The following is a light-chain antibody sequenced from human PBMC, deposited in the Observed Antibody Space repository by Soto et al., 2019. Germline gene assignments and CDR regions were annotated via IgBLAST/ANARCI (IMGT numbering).Light chain of an antibody. CDR1: QSISSW. V-gene: IGKV1-5*01. CDR2: DAS. Sequence: DIQMTQSPSTLSASVGDRVTITCRASQSISSWLAWYQQKPGKAPKLLIYDASSLESGVPSRFSGSGSGTEFTLTISGLQPDDFATCYCQQYNSYSPTFGQGTKVEIK. J-gene: IGKJ1*01. CDR3: QQYNSYSPT.